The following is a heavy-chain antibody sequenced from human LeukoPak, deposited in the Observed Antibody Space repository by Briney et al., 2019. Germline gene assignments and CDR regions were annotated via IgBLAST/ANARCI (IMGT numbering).Heavy chain of an antibody. CDR1: GFTFSSYA. CDR3: AKALHRTYYYGSGGFDAFDI. J-gene: IGHJ3*02. CDR2: ISGSGGST. D-gene: IGHD3-10*01. Sequence: GGSLRLSCAASGFTFSSYAMSWVRQAPGKGLEWVSAISGSGGSTYYADSVKGRFTISRDNSKNTLYLQMNSLRAEDTAVYYCAKALHRTYYYGSGGFDAFDIWGQGTMVTVSS. V-gene: IGHV3-23*01.